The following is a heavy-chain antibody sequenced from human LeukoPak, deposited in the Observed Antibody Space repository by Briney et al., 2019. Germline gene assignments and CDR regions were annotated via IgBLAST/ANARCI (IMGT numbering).Heavy chain of an antibody. CDR1: GYTFTSYG. Sequence: ASVKVSYKASGYTFTSYGISWVRQAPGQGLEWMGWISAYNGNTNYAQKLQGRVTMTTDASTSTAYMELRSLRSDDTAVYYCARAEGDYDFWSGYYIVPYYYYGMDVWGQGTTVTVSS. V-gene: IGHV1-18*01. CDR3: ARAEGDYDFWSGYYIVPYYYYGMDV. J-gene: IGHJ6*02. D-gene: IGHD3-3*01. CDR2: ISAYNGNT.